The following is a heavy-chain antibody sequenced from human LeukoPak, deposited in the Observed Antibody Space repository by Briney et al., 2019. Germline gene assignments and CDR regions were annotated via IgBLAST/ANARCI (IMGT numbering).Heavy chain of an antibody. V-gene: IGHV5-10-1*01. CDR3: ARHDNHYYDSSGYYSKDY. CDR1: GYSFTSYW. Sequence: GESLKISCKGSGYSFTSYWISWVRQMPGKGLEWMGRIDPSDSYTNYSPSFQGHVTVSADKSISTAYLQWSSLKASDTAMYYCARHDNHYYDSSGYYSKDYWGQGTLVTVSS. D-gene: IGHD3-22*01. J-gene: IGHJ4*02. CDR2: IDPSDSYT.